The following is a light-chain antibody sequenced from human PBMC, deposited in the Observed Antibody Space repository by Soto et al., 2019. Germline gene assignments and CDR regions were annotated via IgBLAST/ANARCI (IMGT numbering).Light chain of an antibody. CDR2: VNSDGSH. Sequence: QLVLTQSPSASASLGASVKLTCTLISGHSSYDIAWHQKQPEKGPRYLMKVNSDGSHTKGDGIPDRFSGSSSGAERYLTISSEHSRDEAEYYCQPWGNGLQVVFGGGTKLTVL. J-gene: IGLJ2*01. CDR3: QPWGNGLQVV. V-gene: IGLV4-69*01. CDR1: SGHSSYD.